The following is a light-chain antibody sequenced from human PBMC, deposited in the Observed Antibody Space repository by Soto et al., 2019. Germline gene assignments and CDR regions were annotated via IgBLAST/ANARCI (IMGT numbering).Light chain of an antibody. V-gene: IGKV3-20*01. CDR3: QQYGSSGT. CDR1: QGVSRK. Sequence: DIVMTQSPATLSVAPGERVTFSCRASQGVSRKLAWYQHQPGQAPRLLIYGASNRATGIPDRFSGSGSGTYFTLTISRLEPEDFAVYYCQQYGSSGTFGQGTKVDI. J-gene: IGKJ1*01. CDR2: GAS.